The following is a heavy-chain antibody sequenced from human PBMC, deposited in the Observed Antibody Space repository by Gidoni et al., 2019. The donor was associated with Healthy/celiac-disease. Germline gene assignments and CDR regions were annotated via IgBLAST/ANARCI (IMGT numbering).Heavy chain of an antibody. CDR1: GGSFSGYY. D-gene: IGHD6-13*01. V-gene: IGHV4-34*01. J-gene: IGHJ4*02. CDR2: INHSGST. CDR3: ARASRRRGFDY. Sequence: QVQLQQWGAGLLKPSETLSLTCAVYGGSFSGYYWSWIRQPPGKGLEWIGEINHSGSTNYNPSLKSRVTISVDTSKNQFSLKLSSVTAADTAVYYCARASRRRGFDYWGQGTLVTVSS.